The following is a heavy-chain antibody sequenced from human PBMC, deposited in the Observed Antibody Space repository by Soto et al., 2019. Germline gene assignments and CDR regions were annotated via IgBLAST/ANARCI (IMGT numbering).Heavy chain of an antibody. CDR1: GGSISSSSYY. CDR3: ARRPWRSGFWTGMDV. D-gene: IGHD3-3*01. J-gene: IGHJ6*02. CDR2: IFYSGST. Sequence: SETLSLTCTVSGGSISSSSYYWGWIRQPPGKGLEWIGSIFYSGSTNYNPSLKSRVTISIDTPKTQFSLKLSSVTAADTAVYYFARRPWRSGFWTGMDVWGQRTTVSVSS. V-gene: IGHV4-39*01.